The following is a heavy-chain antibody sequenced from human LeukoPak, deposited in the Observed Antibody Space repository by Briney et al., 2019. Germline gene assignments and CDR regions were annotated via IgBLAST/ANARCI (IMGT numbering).Heavy chain of an antibody. D-gene: IGHD6-6*01. V-gene: IGHV3-23*05. J-gene: IGHJ4*02. CDR1: GFTFSNYG. CDR3: AKRVPYSSSSVYFDF. CDR2: ISDSGST. Sequence: PGGSLRLSCAASGFTFSNYGMSWVRQAPGKGLEWVSAISDSGSTYYADSVKGRFTISRDNSKKTLYLQMNSLRGEDTAVYYCAKRVPYSSSSVYFDFWGQGTVVSVFS.